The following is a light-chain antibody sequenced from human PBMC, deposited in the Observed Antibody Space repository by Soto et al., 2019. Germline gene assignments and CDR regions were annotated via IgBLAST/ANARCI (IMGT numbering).Light chain of an antibody. J-gene: IGLJ3*02. CDR1: SSDVGGYNY. CDR2: DVS. CDR3: CSYAGSYTWV. Sequence: QSALTQPRSVSGSPGQSVTISCTGTSSDVGGYNYVSCYQQHPGKAPKLMIYDVSKRPSVVPDRFSGSKSGNTASLTISGLQAEDEDDYYCCSYAGSYTWVFGGGTKLTVL. V-gene: IGLV2-11*01.